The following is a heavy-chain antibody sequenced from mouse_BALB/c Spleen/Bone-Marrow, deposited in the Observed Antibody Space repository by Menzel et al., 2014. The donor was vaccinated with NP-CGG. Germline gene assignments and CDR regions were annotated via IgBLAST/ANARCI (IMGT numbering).Heavy chain of an antibody. D-gene: IGHD1-1*01. Sequence: VQLKQSGPELVKPGASVKISCKASGYTFTDYNMHWVKQSPGKSLEWIGYIYPYNGGTGYNQKFKSKATLTVDNSSSTAYMELRSLTSEDSAVYYCARREAVVADFDYWGQGTTLTVSS. CDR2: IYPYNGGT. CDR3: ARREAVVADFDY. J-gene: IGHJ2*01. CDR1: GYTFTDYN. V-gene: IGHV1S29*02.